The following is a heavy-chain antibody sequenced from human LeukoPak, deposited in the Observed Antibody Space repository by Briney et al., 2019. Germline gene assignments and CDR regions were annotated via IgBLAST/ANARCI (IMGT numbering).Heavy chain of an antibody. Sequence: GASVKVSCKVSGYTLPELSIHWVRQAPGKGLEWMGGSNVDNGETVYGPTFQGRVTMTEDPSTNTAYMEVWSLTSDDTAVYYCATEGKKQLLQGDAFDVWGQGTMISVSS. CDR3: ATEGKKQLLQGDAFDV. CDR2: SNVDNGET. CDR1: GYTLPELS. V-gene: IGHV1-24*01. J-gene: IGHJ3*01. D-gene: IGHD2-2*01.